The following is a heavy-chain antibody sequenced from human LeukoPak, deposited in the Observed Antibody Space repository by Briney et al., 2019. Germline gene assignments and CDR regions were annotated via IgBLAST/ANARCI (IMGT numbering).Heavy chain of an antibody. J-gene: IGHJ6*01. D-gene: IGHD3-22*01. Sequence: GGSLRLSCAASGFTFSSYWMSWVRQAPGKGLEWVANIKQDGSEKYYVDSVKGRFTISRDNAKNSLYLQMNSLRAEDTAVYYCASYYDSSGYYVSPYYGMDVWGQGTTVTVSS. V-gene: IGHV3-7*01. CDR3: ASYYDSSGYYVSPYYGMDV. CDR2: IKQDGSEK. CDR1: GFTFSSYW.